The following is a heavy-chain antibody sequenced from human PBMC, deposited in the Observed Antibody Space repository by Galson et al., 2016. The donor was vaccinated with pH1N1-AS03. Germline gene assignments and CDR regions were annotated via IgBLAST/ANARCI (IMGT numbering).Heavy chain of an antibody. D-gene: IGHD7-27*01. Sequence: SVKVSCKASGVTFRNFVISWVRQAPGQGLEWVGGIIAIFGTPKHAQKFQGRVTTTADESTSTAYMELSSLTSEDTAVYYCAIETRKTTTGGIDFWGQGTLVTVSS. V-gene: IGHV1-69*13. CDR2: IIAIFGTP. CDR3: AIETRKTTTGGIDF. CDR1: GVTFRNFV. J-gene: IGHJ4*02.